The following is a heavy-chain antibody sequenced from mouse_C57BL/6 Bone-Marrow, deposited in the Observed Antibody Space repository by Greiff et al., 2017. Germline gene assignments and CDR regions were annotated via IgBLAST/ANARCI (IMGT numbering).Heavy chain of an antibody. J-gene: IGHJ3*01. Sequence: VKLMESGAELARPGASVKLSCKASGYTFTSYGISWVKQRTGQGLEWIGEIYPRSGNTYYNEQFKGKATLTADKSSSTAYMELRSLTSEDSAVYFCARPITTVVATPFAYWGQGTLVTVSA. V-gene: IGHV1-81*01. CDR1: GYTFTSYG. CDR3: ARPITTVVATPFAY. D-gene: IGHD1-1*01. CDR2: IYPRSGNT.